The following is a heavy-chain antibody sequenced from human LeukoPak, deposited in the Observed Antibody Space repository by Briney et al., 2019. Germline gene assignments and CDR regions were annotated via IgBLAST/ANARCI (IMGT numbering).Heavy chain of an antibody. CDR2: MNPNSGNT. D-gene: IGHD2-15*01. CDR1: GYTFTSYD. V-gene: IGHV1-8*01. CDR3: ARGYCSGGSCSNWFDP. J-gene: IGHJ5*02. Sequence: ASVKVSCKASGYTFTSYDINWVRQATGQGLEWMGWMNPNSGNTRYAQKFQGRVTMTRNTSISTAYMELSSLRSEDTAVYYCARGYCSGGSCSNWFDPWGQGTLVTVSS.